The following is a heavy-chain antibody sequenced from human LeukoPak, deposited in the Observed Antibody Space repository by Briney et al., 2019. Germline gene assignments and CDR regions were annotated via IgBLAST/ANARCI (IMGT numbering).Heavy chain of an antibody. V-gene: IGHV1-18*04. CDR2: ISAYNGNT. CDR3: ARLRLGGLSPTPDYYYYGMDV. Sequence: GASVKVSCKASGYTFTSYGISWVRQAPGQGLEWMGWISAYNGNTNYAQKLQGRVTMTTDTSTSTAYMELRSLRSDDTAVYYCARLRLGGLSPTPDYYYYGMDVWGKGTTVTVSS. D-gene: IGHD3-16*02. J-gene: IGHJ6*04. CDR1: GYTFTSYG.